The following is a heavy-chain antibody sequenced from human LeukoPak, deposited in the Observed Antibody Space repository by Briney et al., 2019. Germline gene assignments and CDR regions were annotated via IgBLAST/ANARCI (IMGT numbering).Heavy chain of an antibody. J-gene: IGHJ6*02. CDR3: ARGRIVVVPAAPREFYGMDV. Sequence: ASVKVSCKASGYTFTSYGISWVRQAPGQGLEWMGWISAYNGNTNYAQKLRGRVTMTTDTSTSTAYMELRSLRSDDTAVYYCARGRIVVVPAAPREFYGMDVWGQGTTVTVSS. CDR1: GYTFTSYG. D-gene: IGHD2-2*01. V-gene: IGHV1-18*01. CDR2: ISAYNGNT.